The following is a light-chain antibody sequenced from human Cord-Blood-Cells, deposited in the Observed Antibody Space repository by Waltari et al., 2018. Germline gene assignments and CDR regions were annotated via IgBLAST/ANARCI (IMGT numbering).Light chain of an antibody. CDR2: AAS. Sequence: DIQMTQSPSSLSASVGDRVTITCRASQSSSSYLNWYQQKPGKAPKLLIYAASSLQSGVPSRFSGSGSVTDFTLTISSLQPEDFATYDCQQSYSTPLTFGGGTKVEIK. CDR3: QQSYSTPLT. J-gene: IGKJ4*01. CDR1: QSSSSY. V-gene: IGKV1-39*01.